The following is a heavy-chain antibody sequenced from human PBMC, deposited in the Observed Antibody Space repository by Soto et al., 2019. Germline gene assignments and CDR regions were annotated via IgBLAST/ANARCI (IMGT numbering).Heavy chain of an antibody. V-gene: IGHV3-23*01. CDR3: AKSDGSGSYVYGMDV. D-gene: IGHD3-10*01. CDR2: ISGSGGST. Sequence: PGGSLRLSCAASGFTFSSYAMSWVRQAPGKGLEWVSAISGSGGSTYYADSVKGRFTISRDNSKNTLYLQMNSLRAEDTAVYYCAKSDGSGSYVYGMDVWGQGTTVTVSS. J-gene: IGHJ6*02. CDR1: GFTFSSYA.